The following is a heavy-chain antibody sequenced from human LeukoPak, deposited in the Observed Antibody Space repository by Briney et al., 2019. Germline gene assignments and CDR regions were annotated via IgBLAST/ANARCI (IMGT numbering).Heavy chain of an antibody. J-gene: IGHJ4*02. CDR3: ARDYGSRGYFDY. V-gene: IGHV3-11*06. Sequence: GRFTISRDNARNSLYLQMNSLRADDTAVYYCARDYGSRGYFDYWGRGTLVTVSP. D-gene: IGHD6-13*01.